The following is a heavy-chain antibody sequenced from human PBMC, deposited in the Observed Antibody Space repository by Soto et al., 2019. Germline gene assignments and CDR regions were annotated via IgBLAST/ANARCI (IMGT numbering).Heavy chain of an antibody. CDR1: GGSISSGDYY. Sequence: PSETLSLTCTVSGGSISSGDYYWTWIRQPPGKGLEWLGYIYYDGTTYYNPSLKSRLTMPIDTSKNQFSLKLNSLTAADTAVYYCARDRRWLSRGPNNWFDPWGQGTLVTVSS. J-gene: IGHJ5*02. D-gene: IGHD2-21*01. V-gene: IGHV4-30-4*08. CDR2: IYYDGTT. CDR3: ARDRRWLSRGPNNWFDP.